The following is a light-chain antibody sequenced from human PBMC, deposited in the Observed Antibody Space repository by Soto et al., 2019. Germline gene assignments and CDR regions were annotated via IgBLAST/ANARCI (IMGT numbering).Light chain of an antibody. J-gene: IGKJ5*01. CDR2: DAS. V-gene: IGKV3-11*01. Sequence: EIVLTQSPATLSLCPGERATLSCMASQRVSSDYLAWYQQKPGQAPRLLIYDASNRATGIPARFSGSGSGTDFTLTISSLEPEDFAVYYCQQRSNWPPITFGQGTRLEIK. CDR1: QRVSSDY. CDR3: QQRSNWPPIT.